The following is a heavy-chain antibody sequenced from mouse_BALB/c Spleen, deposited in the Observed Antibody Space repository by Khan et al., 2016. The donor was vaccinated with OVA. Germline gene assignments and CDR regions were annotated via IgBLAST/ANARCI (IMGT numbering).Heavy chain of an antibody. CDR3: TRSNYDPFAY. CDR2: ISRGGYNT. Sequence: EVELVESGGGLVKPCGSLKLPCAVSGFSFSSFTMSWVRQSPEKRLEWVASISRGGYNTYFPDSVNGRFTISRDTAMNNLFLQMSSLRSETAALYYCTRSNYDPFAYWGQGTLVTVSA. J-gene: IGHJ3*01. V-gene: IGHV5-9*03. CDR1: GFSFSSFT. D-gene: IGHD2-4*01.